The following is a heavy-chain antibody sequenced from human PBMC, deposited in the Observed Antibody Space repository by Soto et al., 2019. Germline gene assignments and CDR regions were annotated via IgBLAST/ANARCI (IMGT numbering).Heavy chain of an antibody. Sequence: ASVKVSCKASGYTFTSYGISWVRQAPGQGLEWMGWISAYNGNTNYAQKLQGRVTMTTDTSTRTAYMELRSLRSDDTAVYYCARDSVRYMVRGVISSGYWGQGTLVTVSS. CDR3: ARDSVRYMVRGVISSGY. V-gene: IGHV1-18*01. J-gene: IGHJ4*02. CDR2: ISAYNGNT. CDR1: GYTFTSYG. D-gene: IGHD3-10*01.